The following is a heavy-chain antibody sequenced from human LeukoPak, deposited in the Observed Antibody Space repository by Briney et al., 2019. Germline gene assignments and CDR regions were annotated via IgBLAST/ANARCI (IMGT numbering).Heavy chain of an antibody. CDR2: IKADGSEK. Sequence: PGGSLRLSCAASGFSFTGHWMNWIRQPPGKGLEWVANIKADGSEKYYVDSVKGRFTISRDDAKRTVDLQMDNLRAEDTAVYYCGCVSNFDNWGQGTLVTVSS. D-gene: IGHD2-21*01. V-gene: IGHV3-7*05. CDR1: GFSFTGHW. J-gene: IGHJ4*02. CDR3: GCVSNFDN.